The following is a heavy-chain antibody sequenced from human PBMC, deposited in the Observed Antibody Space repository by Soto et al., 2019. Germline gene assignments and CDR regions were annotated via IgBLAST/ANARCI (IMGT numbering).Heavy chain of an antibody. CDR2: ISYDGSNK. CDR3: AKGIESESNLAARRKVYYYYYGMDV. J-gene: IGHJ6*02. D-gene: IGHD6-6*01. Sequence: GGSLRLSCAASGFTFSSYGMHWVRQAPGKGLEWVAVISYDGSNKYYADSVKGRFTISRDNSKNTLYLQMNSLRAEDTAVYYCAKGIESESNLAARRKVYYYYYGMDVWGQGTTVTVSS. CDR1: GFTFSSYG. V-gene: IGHV3-30*18.